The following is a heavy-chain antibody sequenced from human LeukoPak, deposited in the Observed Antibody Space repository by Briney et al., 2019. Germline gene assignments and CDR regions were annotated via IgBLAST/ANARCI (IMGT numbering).Heavy chain of an antibody. CDR1: GFPFRSYY. J-gene: IGHJ5*02. CDR2: IKQDGSEK. V-gene: IGHV3-7*01. CDR3: ASRPNWFDP. Sequence: GGSLRLSCAASGFPFRSYYMSWVRQGRGMGLEWVANIKQDGSEKYYVDSVKGRFTISRDNAKNSLYLQMNSLRAEDTAVYYCASRPNWFDPWGQGTLVTVSS.